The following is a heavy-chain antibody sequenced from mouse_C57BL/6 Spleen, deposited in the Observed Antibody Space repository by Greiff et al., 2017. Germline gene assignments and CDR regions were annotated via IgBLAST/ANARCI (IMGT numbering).Heavy chain of an antibody. V-gene: IGHV1-50*01. CDR1: GYTFTSYW. CDR2: IDPSDSYT. CDR3: ARWGEKTLDY. J-gene: IGHJ2*01. Sequence: QVQLQQSGAELVKPGASVKLSCKASGYTFTSYWMQWVKQRPGQGLEWIGEIDPSDSYTNYNQKFKGKATLTVDTSSSTAYMQLSSLASEDSAVYYCARWGEKTLDYGGQGTTLTVSS.